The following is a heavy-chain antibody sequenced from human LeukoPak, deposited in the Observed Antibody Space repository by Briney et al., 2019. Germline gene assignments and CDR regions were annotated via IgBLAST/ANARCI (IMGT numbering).Heavy chain of an antibody. CDR2: VWYDGSNQ. J-gene: IGHJ4*02. CDR1: GFPFSNSG. CDR3: AKDGGTPATATPQRGHFHY. V-gene: IGHV3-33*06. Sequence: GRSLRLSCEASGFPFSNSGMHWVRQAPSKGLEWVAIVWYDGSNQYYADSVKGRFIISRDNSKNTVILQMNNLRVEDTAVYYCAKDGGTPATATPQRGHFHYWGQGTLVTVSS. D-gene: IGHD2-2*02.